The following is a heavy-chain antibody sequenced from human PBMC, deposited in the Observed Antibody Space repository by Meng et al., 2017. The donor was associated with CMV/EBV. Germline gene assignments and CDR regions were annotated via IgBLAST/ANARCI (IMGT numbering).Heavy chain of an antibody. CDR1: GGTFSSYA. D-gene: IGHD2-2*01. CDR2: IIPILGIA. Sequence: SSVKVSCKASGGTFSSYAISWVRQASGQGLEWMGGIIPILGIANYAQKFQGRVTITADKSTSTAYMEPSSLRSEDTAVYYCASLSVPIIVVPAAMRPDYWGQGTLVTVSS. CDR3: ASLSVPIIVVPAAMRPDY. V-gene: IGHV1-69*10. J-gene: IGHJ4*02.